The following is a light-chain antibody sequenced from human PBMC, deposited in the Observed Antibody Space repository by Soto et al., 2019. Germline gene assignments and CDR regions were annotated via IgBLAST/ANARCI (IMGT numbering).Light chain of an antibody. CDR1: QSVSSW. Sequence: DIQMTQSPSTLSASVGDRATITCRASQSVSSWLAWYQQKPGKAPNLLIYTASSLESGVPSRFSGSGSGTEFTLTISSLQPDDFATYYCQQYNSAWTFGQGTKVDIK. CDR3: QQYNSAWT. CDR2: TAS. J-gene: IGKJ1*01. V-gene: IGKV1-5*03.